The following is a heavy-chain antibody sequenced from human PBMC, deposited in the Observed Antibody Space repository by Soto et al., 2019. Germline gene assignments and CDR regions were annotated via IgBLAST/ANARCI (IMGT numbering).Heavy chain of an antibody. J-gene: IGHJ4*02. CDR2: ISGSGGST. V-gene: IGHV3-23*01. CDR1: GFTFSSYA. D-gene: IGHD3-22*01. Sequence: GVSLRLSCAASGFTFSSYAMSWVRQAPGKGLEWVSAISGSGGSTYYADSVKGRFTISRDNSKNTLYLQMNSLRAEDTAVYYCAKCYYDSSGYPDYWGQGTLVTVSS. CDR3: AKCYYDSSGYPDY.